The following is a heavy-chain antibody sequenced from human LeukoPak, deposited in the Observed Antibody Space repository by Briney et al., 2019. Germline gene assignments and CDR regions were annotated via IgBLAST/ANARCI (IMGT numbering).Heavy chain of an antibody. V-gene: IGHV1-24*01. D-gene: IGHD6-19*01. CDR2: FDPEDGET. Sequence: ASVKVSCKVSGYIFTELSMHWVRQAPGKGLEWMGGFDPEDGETIYAQKFQGRVTMTEDTSTDTAYMELSSLRSEDTAVYYCATVPIAVAGTAYSDYWGQGTLVTVSS. J-gene: IGHJ4*02. CDR3: ATVPIAVAGTAYSDY. CDR1: GYIFTELS.